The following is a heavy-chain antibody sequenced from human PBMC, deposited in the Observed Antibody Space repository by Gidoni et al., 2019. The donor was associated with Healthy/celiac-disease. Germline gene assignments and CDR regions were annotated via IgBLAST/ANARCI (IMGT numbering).Heavy chain of an antibody. CDR1: GFTFGDYA. D-gene: IGHD3-9*01. CDR2: IRSKAYGGTT. CDR3: TRVRPIAQRSRPSDILTGS. J-gene: IGHJ4*02. Sequence: EVQLVESGGGLVKPGRSLRLSCTASGFTFGDYAMRWFRQAPGKGLVWVGFIRSKAYGGTTEYAASVKGRFTISRDDSKSIAYLQINSLKTEDTAVYYCTRVRPIAQRSRPSDILTGSWGQGTLVTVSS. V-gene: IGHV3-49*05.